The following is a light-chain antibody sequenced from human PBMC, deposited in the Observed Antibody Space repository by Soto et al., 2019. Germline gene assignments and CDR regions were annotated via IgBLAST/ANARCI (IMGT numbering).Light chain of an antibody. Sequence: DIQMTQSPSYLSASVGDRVTITCRASHGISHDLAWYKQKAGEVPKLLIYAASTLLSGVPSRFSGSGSGTDFTLTISSLQPEDVATYYCQKYNSAPLTFGQGTKVEIK. CDR1: HGISHD. CDR2: AAS. V-gene: IGKV1-27*01. CDR3: QKYNSAPLT. J-gene: IGKJ1*01.